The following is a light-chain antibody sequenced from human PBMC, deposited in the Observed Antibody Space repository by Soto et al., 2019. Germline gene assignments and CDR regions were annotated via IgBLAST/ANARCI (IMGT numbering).Light chain of an antibody. J-gene: IGLJ3*02. Sequence: QAVVTQPPSASGTPGQRVTISCSGSSSNIGSNIVNWYQQLPGTAPKLLIYSDYQRPSGVPDRFSGSKSGTSASLVISGLQSEDEADYYCAAWDDSLNGWVFGGGTKLTVL. CDR3: AAWDDSLNGWV. CDR2: SDY. CDR1: SSNIGSNI. V-gene: IGLV1-44*01.